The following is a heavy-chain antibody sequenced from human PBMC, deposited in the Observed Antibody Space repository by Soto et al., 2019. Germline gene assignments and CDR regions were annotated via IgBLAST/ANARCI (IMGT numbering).Heavy chain of an antibody. V-gene: IGHV3-9*01. CDR1: GFTFDDYA. CDR3: AKDLSSSGTGIWVDP. CDR2: ISWNSGSI. Sequence: DVQLVESGGGLVQPGRSLRLSCAASGFTFDDYAMHWVRPAPGKGLEWVSGISWNSGSIGYADSVKGRFTISRDNAKNALYLQMNSLRAEDTALYYCAKDLSSSGTGIWVDPWGQGTLGTGSS. D-gene: IGHD6-13*01. J-gene: IGHJ5*02.